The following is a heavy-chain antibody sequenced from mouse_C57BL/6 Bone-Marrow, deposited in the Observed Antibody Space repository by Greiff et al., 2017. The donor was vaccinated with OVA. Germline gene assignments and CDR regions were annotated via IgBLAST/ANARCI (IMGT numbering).Heavy chain of an antibody. CDR1: GFSLTSYG. J-gene: IGHJ3*01. Sequence: VKLQESGPGLVAPSQSLSITCTVSGFSLTSYGVDWVRQSPGKGLEWLGVIWGVGSTNYNSALKSRLSISKDNSKSQVFLKMNSLQTDDTAMYYCASICNEFAYWGQGTLVTVSA. CDR3: ASICNEFAY. V-gene: IGHV2-6*01. CDR2: IWGVGST. D-gene: IGHD2-1*01.